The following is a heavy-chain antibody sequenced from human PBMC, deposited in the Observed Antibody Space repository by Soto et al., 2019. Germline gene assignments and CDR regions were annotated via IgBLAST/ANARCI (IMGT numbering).Heavy chain of an antibody. CDR3: APPSCAATWCSPPHNFDH. CDR1: VGTFVRHV. J-gene: IGHJ5*02. Sequence: QVQLVQSGAEVKKPESSVKVSCKTSVGTFVRHVISWVRQAPGQCPEWMGKINPLSGIPNYAQKFQDRVTFTADTDSSTASMELSSLRSDDTAVYYCAPPSCAATWCSPPHNFDHWGQGTLVTVSS. V-gene: IGHV1-69*09. CDR2: INPLSGIP. D-gene: IGHD2-21*01.